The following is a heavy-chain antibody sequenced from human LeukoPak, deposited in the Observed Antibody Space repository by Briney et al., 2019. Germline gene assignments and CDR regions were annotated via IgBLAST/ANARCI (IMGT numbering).Heavy chain of an antibody. Sequence: ASVKVPCKASGYTFTSYAMHWVRQAPGQRLEWMGWINAGNGNTKYSQKFQGRVTITRDTSASTAYMELSSLRSEDTAVYYCARGIDCSGGSCYRYYYYGMDVWGQGTTVTVSS. J-gene: IGHJ6*02. D-gene: IGHD2-15*01. CDR3: ARGIDCSGGSCYRYYYYGMDV. V-gene: IGHV1-3*01. CDR2: INAGNGNT. CDR1: GYTFTSYA.